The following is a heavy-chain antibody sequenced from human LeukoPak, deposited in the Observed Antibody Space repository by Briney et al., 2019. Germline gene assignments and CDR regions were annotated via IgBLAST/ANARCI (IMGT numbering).Heavy chain of an antibody. Sequence: ASVKVSCKASGYTFTSYGINWVRQAPGQGLEWMGWISAYNGDTNYAQKLQGRVTMTTDTSTSTAYMELRSLRSDDTAVYYCARDLSGGYNGWFDPWGQGTLVTVSS. J-gene: IGHJ5*02. CDR3: ARDLSGGYNGWFDP. CDR2: ISAYNGDT. D-gene: IGHD3-22*01. CDR1: GYTFTSYG. V-gene: IGHV1-18*01.